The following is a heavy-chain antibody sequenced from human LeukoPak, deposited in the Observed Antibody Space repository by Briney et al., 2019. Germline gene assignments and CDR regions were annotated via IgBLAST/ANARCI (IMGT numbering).Heavy chain of an antibody. CDR1: GFTFSSSS. CDR2: ISSSSSYI. V-gene: IGHV3-21*01. J-gene: IGHJ4*02. CDR3: ARAPGYRGFLDY. Sequence: PGGSLRLSCAASGFTFSSSSMNWVRQAPGKGLEWVSFISSSSSYIYYVDSVKGRFTISRDNAKNSLYLQMNSLRAEDTAVYYCARAPGYRGFLDYWGQGNLVTVSS. D-gene: IGHD5-18*01.